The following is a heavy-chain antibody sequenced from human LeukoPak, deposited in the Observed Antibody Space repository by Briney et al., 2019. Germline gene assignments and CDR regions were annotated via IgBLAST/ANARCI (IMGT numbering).Heavy chain of an antibody. V-gene: IGHV3-7*01. Sequence: FTSSAAGFTFTGAWLNWVRQAPGKGLEWVANLDPSGSQKRYVDSVKGRFTISKDNPRTSLYLEMNSLRAEDTAIYYCAIWTSRNFWGQGTLVTVSS. CDR1: GFTFTGAW. CDR3: AIWTSRNF. CDR2: LDPSGSQK. J-gene: IGHJ4*02. D-gene: IGHD1-1*01.